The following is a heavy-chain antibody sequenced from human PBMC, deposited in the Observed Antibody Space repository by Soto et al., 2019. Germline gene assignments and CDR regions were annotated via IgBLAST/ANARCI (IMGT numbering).Heavy chain of an antibody. CDR2: INAGNGNT. Sequence: QVQLVQSGAEVKKPGASVKVSCKASGYTFTSYAMHWVRQAPGQRLEWMGWINAGNGNTKYSQKFQGRVTITRATSASTAYMELSSLRSEDTAVYSCARGGSLYWYVDLWGRGTLVTVSS. J-gene: IGHJ2*01. D-gene: IGHD1-26*01. CDR3: ARGGSLYWYVDL. CDR1: GYTFTSYA. V-gene: IGHV1-3*01.